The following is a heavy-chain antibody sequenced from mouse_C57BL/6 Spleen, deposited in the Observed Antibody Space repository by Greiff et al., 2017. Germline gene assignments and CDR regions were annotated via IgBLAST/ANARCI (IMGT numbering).Heavy chain of an antibody. CDR2: INPSSGYT. CDR3: ARSHYYGSSYGDYFDY. D-gene: IGHD1-1*01. CDR1: GYTFTSYT. Sequence: QVQLQQSGAELARPGASVKMSCKASGYTFTSYTMHWVKQRPGQGLEWIGYINPSSGYTKYNQKFKDKATLTADKSSSTAYMQLSSLTSEDSAVXYCARSHYYGSSYGDYFDYWGQGTTLTVSS. J-gene: IGHJ2*01. V-gene: IGHV1-4*01.